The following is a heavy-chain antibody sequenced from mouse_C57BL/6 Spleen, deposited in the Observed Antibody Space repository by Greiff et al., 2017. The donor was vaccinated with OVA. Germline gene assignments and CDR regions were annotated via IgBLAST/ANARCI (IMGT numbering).Heavy chain of an antibody. CDR1: GYAFTNYL. Sequence: VQLQQSGAELVRPGTSVKVSCKASGYAFTNYLIEWVKQRPGQGLEWIGVINPGSGGTNYNEKFKGKATLTADKSSSTAYMQLSSLTSEDSAVYFGAKKDGYRWDFDVWGTGTTVTVSS. CDR3: AKKDGYRWDFDV. V-gene: IGHV1-54*01. J-gene: IGHJ1*03. D-gene: IGHD1-2*01. CDR2: INPGSGGT.